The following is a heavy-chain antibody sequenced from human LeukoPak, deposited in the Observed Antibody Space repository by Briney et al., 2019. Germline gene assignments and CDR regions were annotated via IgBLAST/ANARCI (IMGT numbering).Heavy chain of an antibody. D-gene: IGHD6-19*01. Sequence: GGSLRLSCAASGFTFSSYSINWVRQAPGKGLEWVSCISSSSSYIYYADSVKGRFTISRDNAKNSLYLQMNSLRAEDTAVYYCARENDGSSGWYGPANYMDVWGKGTTVTVSS. CDR3: ARENDGSSGWYGPANYMDV. CDR1: GFTFSSYS. CDR2: ISSSSSYI. J-gene: IGHJ6*03. V-gene: IGHV3-21*01.